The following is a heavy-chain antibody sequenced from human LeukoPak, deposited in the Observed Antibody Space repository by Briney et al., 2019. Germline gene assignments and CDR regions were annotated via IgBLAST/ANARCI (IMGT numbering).Heavy chain of an antibody. J-gene: IGHJ3*02. CDR2: IYYSGST. D-gene: IGHD6-13*01. CDR3: ASYSGYSSSWLFAFDI. V-gene: IGHV4-30-4*01. CDR1: GGSISSGDYY. Sequence: PSETLSLTCTVSGGSISSGDYYWSWIRQPPGKGLEWIGYIYYSGSTYYNPSLKSRITLSVDTSKNQFSLKLSPVTAADTAVYYCASYSGYSSSWLFAFDIWGQGTMVTVSS.